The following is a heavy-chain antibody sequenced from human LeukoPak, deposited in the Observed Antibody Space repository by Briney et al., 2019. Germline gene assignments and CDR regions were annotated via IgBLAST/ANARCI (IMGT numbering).Heavy chain of an antibody. CDR2: IGSSGTIR. Sequence: PGGSLRLSCAVSGFPFSIYEMNWVRQAPGKGLEGVSNIGSSGTIRYYADSVKGRFSISRDNAKNSLYLQMNSLRVEDTGVYYCALLAVASDFDYWGQGALVTVSS. CDR3: ALLAVASDFDY. J-gene: IGHJ4*02. D-gene: IGHD6-19*01. CDR1: GFPFSIYE. V-gene: IGHV3-48*03.